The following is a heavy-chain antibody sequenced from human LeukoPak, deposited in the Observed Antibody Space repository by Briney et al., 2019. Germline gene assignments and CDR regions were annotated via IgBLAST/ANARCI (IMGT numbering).Heavy chain of an antibody. CDR1: GYXFTSYW. CDR3: ARLYYDYNGYFDY. CDR2: IDPSDSYT. J-gene: IGHJ4*02. D-gene: IGHD3-10*01. Sequence: GESLRISCNGSGYXFTSYWIIWVRQMPGKGLEWMGRIDPSDSYTKYSPSFQGHVTITADKSISTAYLQWSSLKASDTAMYYCARLYYDYNGYFDYWGQGTLVTVSS. V-gene: IGHV5-10-1*01.